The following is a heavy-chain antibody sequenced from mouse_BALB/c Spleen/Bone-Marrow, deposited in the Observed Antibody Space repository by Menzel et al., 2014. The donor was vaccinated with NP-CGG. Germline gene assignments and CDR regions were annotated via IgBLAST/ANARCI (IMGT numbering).Heavy chain of an antibody. V-gene: IGHV1S41*01. Sequence: DLVKPGASVKLSCKASGYTFTSYWINWIKQRPGQGLEWKGRIAPGSGSTYYNEMFKGKAILTVDTSSSTAYIQLSSLSSEDSAVYFCAYYRYDVNYWGQGTTLTVSS. J-gene: IGHJ2*01. D-gene: IGHD2-14*01. CDR1: GYTFTSYW. CDR3: AYYRYDVNY. CDR2: IAPGSGST.